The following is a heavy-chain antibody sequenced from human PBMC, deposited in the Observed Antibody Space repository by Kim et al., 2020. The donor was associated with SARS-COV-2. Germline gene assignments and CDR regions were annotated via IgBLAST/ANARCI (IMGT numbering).Heavy chain of an antibody. CDR1: GGSFSGYY. CDR3: ARVSGVVVTAIDAFDI. Sequence: SETLSLTCAVYGGSFSGYYWSWIRQPPGKGLEWIGEINHSGSTNYNPSLKSRVTISVDTSKNQFSLKLSSVTAADTAVYYCARVSGVVVTAIDAFDIWGQGTMVTVSS. D-gene: IGHD2-21*02. CDR2: INHSGST. J-gene: IGHJ3*02. V-gene: IGHV4-34*01.